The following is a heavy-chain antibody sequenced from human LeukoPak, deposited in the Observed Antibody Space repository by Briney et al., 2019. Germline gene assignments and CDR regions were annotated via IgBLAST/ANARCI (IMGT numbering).Heavy chain of an antibody. CDR1: GYTFTGYH. Sequence: GSVKVSCRASGYTFTGYHMHWVRQAPGQGLEWMGWINPNGGGTNYAQKFQGRVTMTRDTSISTAYMELSRLRSDDTAVYHCARVPRATVVTYDYWGQGTLVAVSS. CDR3: ARVPRATVVTYDY. CDR2: INPNGGGT. D-gene: IGHD4-23*01. J-gene: IGHJ4*02. V-gene: IGHV1-2*02.